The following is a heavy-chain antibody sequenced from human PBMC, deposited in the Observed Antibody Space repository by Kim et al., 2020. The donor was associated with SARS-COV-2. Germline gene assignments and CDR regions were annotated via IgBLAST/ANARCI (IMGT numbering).Heavy chain of an antibody. Sequence: ASVKVSCKASGYTFTGYYMHWVRQAPGQGLEWMGWINPNSGGTNYAQKFQGRVTMTRDTSISTAYMELSRLRSDDTAVYYCARDPTDSSSAYFDYWGQGTLVTVSS. D-gene: IGHD6-6*01. CDR3: ARDPTDSSSAYFDY. CDR2: INPNSGGT. V-gene: IGHV1-2*02. J-gene: IGHJ4*02. CDR1: GYTFTGYY.